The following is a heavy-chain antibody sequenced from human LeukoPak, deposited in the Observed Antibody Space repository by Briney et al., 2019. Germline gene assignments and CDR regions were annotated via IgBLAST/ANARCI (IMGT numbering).Heavy chain of an antibody. D-gene: IGHD3-3*01. Sequence: SGGSLRLSCTAPGFTFGDYGMSWGRQAPGKGLEWVGFIRSKVYGGTTEYAASVKGRFTISRDDSKSIAYLQMNSLKTEDTAVYYCTCYSDFWSGYTMDVWGKGTTVTVSS. CDR3: TCYSDFWSGYTMDV. J-gene: IGHJ6*04. V-gene: IGHV3-49*04. CDR2: IRSKVYGGTT. CDR1: GFTFGDYG.